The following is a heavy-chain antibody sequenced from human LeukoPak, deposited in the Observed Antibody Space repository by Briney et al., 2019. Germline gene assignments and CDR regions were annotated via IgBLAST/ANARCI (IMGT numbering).Heavy chain of an antibody. J-gene: IGHJ5*02. CDR2: INWNGGST. Sequence: PGGSLRLSCAASGFTFDDYGMSWVRQAPGKGLEWVSGINWNGGSTGYADSVKGRFTISRDNAKNSLHLQMNSLRAEDTAVYYCVRGKTTVTTWFDPWGQGTLVTVSS. V-gene: IGHV3-20*04. CDR1: GFTFDDYG. D-gene: IGHD4-17*01. CDR3: VRGKTTVTTWFDP.